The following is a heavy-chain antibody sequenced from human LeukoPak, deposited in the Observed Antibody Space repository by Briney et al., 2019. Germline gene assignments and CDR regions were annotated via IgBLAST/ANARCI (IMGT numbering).Heavy chain of an antibody. Sequence: SETLSLTCAVYGGSFSGYYWSWIRQPPGKGLEWIGEIKHSGSTNYNPSLKSRVTISVDTSKNQFSLKLSSVTAADTAVYYCARGQQLGLLYYYYYMDVWGKGTTVTISS. D-gene: IGHD6-13*01. J-gene: IGHJ6*03. V-gene: IGHV4-34*01. CDR1: GGSFSGYY. CDR3: ARGQQLGLLYYYYYMDV. CDR2: IKHSGST.